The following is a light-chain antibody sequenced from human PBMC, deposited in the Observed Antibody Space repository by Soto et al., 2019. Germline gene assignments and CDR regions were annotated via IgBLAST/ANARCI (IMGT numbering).Light chain of an antibody. CDR3: AAWDDSLSGPV. Sequence: QSVLTQPPSASGTLGKRVSISCSGSSSNIGSNPVNWYQQLPGTAPRLLIYNNNQRPSGVPDRFSGSKSGTSASLAISGLQSEHEADYYCAAWDDSLSGPVFGTGTKLTVL. V-gene: IGLV1-44*01. CDR1: SSNIGSNP. CDR2: NNN. J-gene: IGLJ1*01.